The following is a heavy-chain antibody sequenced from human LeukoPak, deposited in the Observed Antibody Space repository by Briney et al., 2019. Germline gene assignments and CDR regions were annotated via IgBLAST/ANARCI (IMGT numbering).Heavy chain of an antibody. V-gene: IGHV4-4*02. D-gene: IGHD3-3*01. Sequence: SETLSLTCAVSGGSISSSNWWSWVRQPPGKGLEWIGEIYHSGSTNYNPSLKSRVTISVDKSKNQFSLKLSSVTAADTAVYYCAREASVGTIFGVVLTYFDYWGQGTLVTVSS. CDR2: IYHSGST. CDR1: GGSISSSNW. J-gene: IGHJ4*02. CDR3: AREASVGTIFGVVLTYFDY.